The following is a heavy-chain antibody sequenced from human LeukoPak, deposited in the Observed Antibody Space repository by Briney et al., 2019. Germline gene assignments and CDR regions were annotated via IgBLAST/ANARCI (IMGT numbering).Heavy chain of an antibody. D-gene: IGHD3-10*01. CDR2: IYHSGST. CDR3: ARDTMVRGVNNDAFDI. Sequence: PSETLSLTCTVSGYSISSGYYWGWIRQPPGKGLEWIGSIYHSGSTYYNPSLKSRVTISVDTSKNQFSLKLSSVTAADTAVYYCARDTMVRGVNNDAFDIWGQGTMVTVSS. J-gene: IGHJ3*02. CDR1: GYSISSGYY. V-gene: IGHV4-38-2*02.